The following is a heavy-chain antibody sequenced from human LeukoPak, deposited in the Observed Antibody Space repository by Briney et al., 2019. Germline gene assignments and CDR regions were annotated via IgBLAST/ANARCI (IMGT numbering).Heavy chain of an antibody. D-gene: IGHD3-10*01. CDR3: ARGTNLLWFGEFTTSGY. CDR1: GYTFTSYG. J-gene: IGHJ4*02. CDR2: INTNTGNP. Sequence: ASVKVSCKASGYTFTSYGISWVRQAPGQGLEWMGWINTNTGNPTYAQGFTGRFVFSLDTSVSTAYLQISSLKAEDTAVYYCARGTNLLWFGEFTTSGYWGQGTLVTVSS. V-gene: IGHV7-4-1*02.